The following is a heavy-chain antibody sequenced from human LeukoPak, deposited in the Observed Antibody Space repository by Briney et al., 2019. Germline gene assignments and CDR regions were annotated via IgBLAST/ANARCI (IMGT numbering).Heavy chain of an antibody. V-gene: IGHV4-39*01. CDR2: IYYSGST. CDR3: ARFVAVAGTSYFDY. Sequence: SETLSLTCTVSGGSISSYYWGWIRQPPGKGLEWIGSIYYSGSTYYNPSLKSRVTISVDTSKNQFSLKLSSVTAADTAVYYCARFVAVAGTSYFDYWGQGTLVTVSS. CDR1: GGSISSYY. D-gene: IGHD6-19*01. J-gene: IGHJ4*02.